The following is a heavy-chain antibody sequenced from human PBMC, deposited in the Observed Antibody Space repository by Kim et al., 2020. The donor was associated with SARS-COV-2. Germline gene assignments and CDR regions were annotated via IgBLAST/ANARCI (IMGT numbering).Heavy chain of an antibody. V-gene: IGHV3-64D*09. J-gene: IGHJ4*02. D-gene: IGHD3-22*01. CDR3: VKASESFYDSRADY. CDR2: ISSNGGKT. Sequence: GGSLRLSCSASGFTFSSYAMHWVRQAPGKGLDYVSAISSNGGKTYYGDSVKGRFTISRDNSKDTLYLQMSSLRAEDTAVYYCVKASESFYDSRADYWGQGTLVTVSS. CDR1: GFTFSSYA.